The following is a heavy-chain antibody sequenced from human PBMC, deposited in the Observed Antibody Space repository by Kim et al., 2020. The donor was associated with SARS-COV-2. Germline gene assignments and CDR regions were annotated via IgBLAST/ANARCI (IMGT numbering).Heavy chain of an antibody. J-gene: IGHJ4*02. CDR3: AKQPPSSSGPPDY. D-gene: IGHD6-19*01. Sequence: SANSVKGRFTIPRNNTKTALCLQMTSLRAEDTAVYYCAKQPPSSSGPPDYWGQGTLVTVSS. V-gene: IGHV3-23*01.